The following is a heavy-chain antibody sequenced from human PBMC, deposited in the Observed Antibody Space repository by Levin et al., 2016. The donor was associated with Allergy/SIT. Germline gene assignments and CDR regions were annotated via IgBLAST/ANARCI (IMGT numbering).Heavy chain of an antibody. J-gene: IGHJ4*02. CDR1: GGSISSYY. Sequence: SETLSLTCSVSGGSISSYYWGWIRQPPGKGLEWIGSIYYSGSTHYNPSLKSRVTISVDTSKNQFSLKLSSVTAADTAVYYCARHHYYDSSGYGPFYWGQGTLVTVSS. V-gene: IGHV4-39*01. D-gene: IGHD3-22*01. CDR3: ARHHYYDSSGYGPFY. CDR2: IYYSGST.